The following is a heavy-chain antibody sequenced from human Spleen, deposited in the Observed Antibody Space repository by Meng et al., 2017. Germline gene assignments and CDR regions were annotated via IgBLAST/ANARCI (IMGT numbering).Heavy chain of an antibody. V-gene: IGHV3-11*01. CDR3: AKDGAYGSGPYYYYGMDV. Sequence: GESLKISCAASGFTFSDYYMSWIRQAPGKGLEWVSYISSSGNTIYYGDSVKGQFTSSRDNAKNSLYLQVDSLRAEDTAMYYCAKDGAYGSGPYYYYGMDVWGQGTTVTVSS. CDR1: GFTFSDYY. CDR2: ISSSGNTI. J-gene: IGHJ6*02. D-gene: IGHD3-10*01.